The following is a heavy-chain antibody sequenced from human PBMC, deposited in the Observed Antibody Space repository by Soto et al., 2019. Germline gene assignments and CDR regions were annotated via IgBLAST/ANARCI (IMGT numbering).Heavy chain of an antibody. D-gene: IGHD3-22*01. CDR2: ISGSGGST. Sequence: GGSLRLSCAASGFTFSSYAMSWVRQAPGKGLEWVSAISGSGGSTYYADSVKGRFTISRDNSKNTLYLQMNSLRAEDTAVYYCAKDSTPYYDSSGSWFDPWGQGTLVTVSS. CDR1: GFTFSSYA. J-gene: IGHJ5*02. CDR3: AKDSTPYYDSSGSWFDP. V-gene: IGHV3-23*01.